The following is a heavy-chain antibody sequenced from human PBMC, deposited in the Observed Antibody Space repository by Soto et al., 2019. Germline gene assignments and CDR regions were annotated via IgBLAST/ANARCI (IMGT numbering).Heavy chain of an antibody. V-gene: IGHV4-61*01. CDR2: IYYSGST. D-gene: IGHD1-26*01. CDR3: ASGFSWELQTYYFDY. CDR1: GGSVSSGSYY. J-gene: IGHJ4*02. Sequence: SETLSLTCTVSGGSVSSGSYYWSWIRQPPGKGLEWIGYIYYSGSTNYNPSLKSRVTISVDTSKNQFSLKLSSVTAADTAVYYCASGFSWELQTYYFDYWGQGTLVTVSS.